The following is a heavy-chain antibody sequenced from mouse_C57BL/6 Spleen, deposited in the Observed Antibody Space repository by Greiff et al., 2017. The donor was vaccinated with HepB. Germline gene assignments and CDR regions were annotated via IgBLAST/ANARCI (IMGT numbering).Heavy chain of an antibody. D-gene: IGHD2-12*01. J-gene: IGHJ4*01. CDR3: ARGYSDAMDY. CDR1: GFTFSDYY. V-gene: IGHV5-16*01. Sequence: EVQLVESEGGLVQPGSSMKLSCTASGFTFSDYYMAWVRQVPEKGLEWVANINYDGSSTYYLDSLKSRFIISRDNAKNILYLQMSSLKSEDTATYYCARGYSDAMDYWGQGTSVTVSS. CDR2: INYDGSST.